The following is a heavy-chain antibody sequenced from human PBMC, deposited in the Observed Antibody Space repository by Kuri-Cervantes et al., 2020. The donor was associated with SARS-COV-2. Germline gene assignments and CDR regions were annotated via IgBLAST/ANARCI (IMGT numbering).Heavy chain of an antibody. CDR1: GGSISSYY. Sequence: SETLSLTCTVSGGSISSYYWSWIRQPPGKGLEWIGYIYYSGSTNYNPSLKSRVTISVDTSKNQFSLKMSSVTAADTAVYYCARGPQQLVQGSVYYYGMDVWGQGTTVTVSS. CDR3: ARGPQQLVQGSVYYYGMDV. D-gene: IGHD6-13*01. V-gene: IGHV4-59*12. CDR2: IYYSGST. J-gene: IGHJ6*02.